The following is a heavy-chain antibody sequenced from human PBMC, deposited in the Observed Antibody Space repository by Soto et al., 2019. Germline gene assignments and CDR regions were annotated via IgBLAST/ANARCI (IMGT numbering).Heavy chain of an antibody. CDR3: ARISWELLGAAGMDV. D-gene: IGHD1-26*01. CDR2: IWYDASNK. J-gene: IGHJ6*02. Sequence: QVQLVESGGGVVQPGMSLRLSCGASGFTFSSYGMHWVRQAPGKGLEWVAVIWYDASNKYFADSVKGRFNISRDNSKNTLYLQMNSLRAEDTAVYYCARISWELLGAAGMDVWGQGPTVTVSS. V-gene: IGHV3-33*01. CDR1: GFTFSSYG.